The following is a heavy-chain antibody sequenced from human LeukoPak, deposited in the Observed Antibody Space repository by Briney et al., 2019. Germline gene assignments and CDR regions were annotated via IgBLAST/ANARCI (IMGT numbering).Heavy chain of an antibody. CDR3: ARVLGFGSPLTSYYYYYMDV. J-gene: IGHJ6*03. CDR2: IYYSGST. Sequence: PSETLSLTCAVSGGSISSNSYYWGWIRQPPGKGLEWIGSIYYSGSTYYNPSLKSRVTISVDTSKNQFSLKLSSVTAADTAVYYCARVLGFGSPLTSYYYYYMDVWGKGTTVTVSS. D-gene: IGHD3-10*01. CDR1: GGSISSNSYY. V-gene: IGHV4-39*07.